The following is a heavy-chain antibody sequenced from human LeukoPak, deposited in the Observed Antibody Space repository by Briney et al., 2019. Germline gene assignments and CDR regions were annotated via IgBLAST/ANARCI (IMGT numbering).Heavy chain of an antibody. V-gene: IGHV4-39*01. J-gene: IGHJ4*02. CDR1: GGSISSSSYY. CDR2: IYYSGST. Sequence: SETLSLTCTVSGGSISSSSYYWGWIRQPPGKGLEWIGSIYYSGSTYYNPSLKSRVTISVDTSKNQFPLKLSSVTAADTAVYYCARRCSSTSCLGVADYWGQGTLVTVSS. CDR3: ARRCSSTSCLGVADY. D-gene: IGHD2-2*01.